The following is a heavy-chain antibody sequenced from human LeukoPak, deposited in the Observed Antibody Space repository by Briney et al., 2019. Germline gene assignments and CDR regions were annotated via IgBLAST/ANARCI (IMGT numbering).Heavy chain of an antibody. D-gene: IGHD1-1*01. V-gene: IGHV1-18*04. J-gene: IGHJ4*02. CDR3: ARELTGTTISYYFDY. CDR1: GHTFTSYG. Sequence: ASVKVSCKASGHTFTSYGISWVRQAPGQGLEWMGWISAYNGNTNYAQKLQGRVTMTTDTSTSTVYMELRSLRSDDTAVYYCARELTGTTISYYFDYWGQGTLVTVSS. CDR2: ISAYNGNT.